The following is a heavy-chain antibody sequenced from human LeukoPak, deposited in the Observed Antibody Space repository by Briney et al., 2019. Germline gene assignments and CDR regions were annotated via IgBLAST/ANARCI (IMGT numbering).Heavy chain of an antibody. Sequence: ASVKVSCKASGYTFTSYGISWVRQAPGQGLEWMGWISAYSGNTNYAQKLQGRVTMTTDTSTSTAYMELRSLRSGDTAVYYCARDCSSISCYVVFDYWGQGTLVTVSS. D-gene: IGHD2-2*01. CDR1: GYTFTSYG. J-gene: IGHJ4*02. CDR2: ISAYSGNT. CDR3: ARDCSSISCYVVFDY. V-gene: IGHV1-18*01.